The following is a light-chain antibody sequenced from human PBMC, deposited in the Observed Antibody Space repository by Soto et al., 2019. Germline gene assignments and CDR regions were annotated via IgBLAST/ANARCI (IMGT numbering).Light chain of an antibody. CDR2: AAS. CDR3: QQSYSTPIT. V-gene: IGKV1-39*01. J-gene: IGKJ5*01. Sequence: DIQMTQSPSSLSASVGDRVTITCRANQSITKYLNWSQQKPGTAPKLLIYAASSLQSGVPSRFSGSGSGTDFTLTISSLQPEDFATYYCQQSYSTPITFGQGTRLEIK. CDR1: QSITKY.